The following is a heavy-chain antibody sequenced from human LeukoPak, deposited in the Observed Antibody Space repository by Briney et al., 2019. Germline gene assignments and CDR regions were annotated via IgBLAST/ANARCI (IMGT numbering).Heavy chain of an antibody. J-gene: IGHJ4*02. V-gene: IGHV3-23*01. CDR3: AKDRTMVRGVIGGFDY. Sequence: GGSLRLSCAASGFTFSSYAMRWVRQAPGKGLEWVSAISGSGGRTYYADSVKGRFTISRDNSKNTLYLQMNSLRAEDTAVYYCAKDRTMVRGVIGGFDYWGQGTLVTVSS. CDR1: GFTFSSYA. CDR2: ISGSGGRT. D-gene: IGHD3-10*01.